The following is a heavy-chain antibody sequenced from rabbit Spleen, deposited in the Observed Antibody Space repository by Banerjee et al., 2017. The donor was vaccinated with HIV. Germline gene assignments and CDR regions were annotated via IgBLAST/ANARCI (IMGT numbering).Heavy chain of an antibody. CDR1: GITLSSSDH. Sequence: QQLVESGGGLVKPGVSLTLTCKASGITLSSSDHMCWVRQAPGKGLEWISCINTATGKAVYATWAKGRFTISKTSSTTVTLQLTSLTAADTATYFCARDLAGVIGWNFGLWGQGTLVTVS. D-gene: IGHD4-1*01. V-gene: IGHV1S40*01. CDR2: INTATGKA. CDR3: ARDLAGVIGWNFGL. J-gene: IGHJ4*01.